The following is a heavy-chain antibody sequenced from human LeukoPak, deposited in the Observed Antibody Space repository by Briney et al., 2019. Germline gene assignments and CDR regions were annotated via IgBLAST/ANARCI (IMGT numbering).Heavy chain of an antibody. J-gene: IGHJ4*02. V-gene: IGHV3-9*01. D-gene: IGHD6-6*01. CDR3: ARARAGSSPGFDY. CDR1: GFTFDDYA. Sequence: PGGSLRLSCAASGFTFDDYAMHWVRQAPGKGLEWVSGISWNSGSIGYADSVKGRFTISRDNAKNSLYLQMNGLRAEDTAVYYCARARAGSSPGFDYWGQGTLVTVSS. CDR2: ISWNSGSI.